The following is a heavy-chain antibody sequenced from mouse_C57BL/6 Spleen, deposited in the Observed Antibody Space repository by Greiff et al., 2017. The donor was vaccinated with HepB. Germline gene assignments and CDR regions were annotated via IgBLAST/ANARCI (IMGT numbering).Heavy chain of an antibody. CDR3: ARRGNWDGGYYFDY. Sequence: EVQLQESGGGLVKPGGSLKLSCAASGFTFSDYGMHWVRQAPEKGLEWVAYISSGSSTIYYADTVKGRFTISRDNAKNTLFLQMTSLRSEDTAMYYCARRGNWDGGYYFDYWGQGTTLTVSS. CDR2: ISSGSSTI. D-gene: IGHD4-1*01. V-gene: IGHV5-17*01. CDR1: GFTFSDYG. J-gene: IGHJ2*01.